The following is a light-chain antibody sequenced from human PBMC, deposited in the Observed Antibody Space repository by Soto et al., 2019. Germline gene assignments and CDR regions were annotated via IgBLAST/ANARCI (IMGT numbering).Light chain of an antibody. CDR1: SSDVGSYNL. CDR2: EGS. V-gene: IGLV2-23*01. J-gene: IGLJ1*01. Sequence: QSALTQPASVSGSPGQSITISCTGTSSDVGSYNLVSWYQQHPGKAPKLMIYEGSKRPSGVSNRFSGSKSGNTASLTISGLQAEDEADHYCCSYAGSSTPYVFGTGTKVTVL. CDR3: CSYAGSSTPYV.